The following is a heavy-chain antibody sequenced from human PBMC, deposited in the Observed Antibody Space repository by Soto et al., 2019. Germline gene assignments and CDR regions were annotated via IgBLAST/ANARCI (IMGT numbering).Heavy chain of an antibody. CDR1: CGSISSGGYY. J-gene: IGHJ4*02. CDR2: IYYSGST. Sequence: SETLSLTCTVSCGSISSGGYYWSWIRQHPGKGLEWIGYIYYSGSTYYNPSLKSRVTISVDTSKNQFSLKLSSVTAADTAVYYCARDQYGDYYFDYWGQGTLVTVSS. V-gene: IGHV4-31*03. CDR3: ARDQYGDYYFDY. D-gene: IGHD4-17*01.